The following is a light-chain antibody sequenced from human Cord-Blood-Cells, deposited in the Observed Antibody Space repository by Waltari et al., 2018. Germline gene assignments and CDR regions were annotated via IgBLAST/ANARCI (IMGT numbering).Light chain of an antibody. V-gene: IGKV1-39*01. CDR1: QSISSY. Sequence: DIQITQSPSSLSASVGARVTITCRASQSISSYLNWYQQKPGKAPKLLIYAASSLQSGVPSRFSGSGSGTDFTLTISSLQPEDFATYYCQQSYSTPTFGGGTKVEIK. CDR3: QQSYSTPT. CDR2: AAS. J-gene: IGKJ4*01.